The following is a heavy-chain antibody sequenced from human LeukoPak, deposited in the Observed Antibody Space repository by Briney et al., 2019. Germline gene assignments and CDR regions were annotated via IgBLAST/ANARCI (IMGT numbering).Heavy chain of an antibody. CDR3: ARDRSGYSYVRY. Sequence: ASVTVSCKASGYTFTSYGISWVRQAPGQGLEWMGWISAYNGNTNYAQNLQGRVTMTTDTSTSTAYMELRSLRSDDTAVCYCARDRSGYSYVRYWGQGTLVTVSS. J-gene: IGHJ4*02. D-gene: IGHD5-18*01. CDR2: ISAYNGNT. CDR1: GYTFTSYG. V-gene: IGHV1-18*01.